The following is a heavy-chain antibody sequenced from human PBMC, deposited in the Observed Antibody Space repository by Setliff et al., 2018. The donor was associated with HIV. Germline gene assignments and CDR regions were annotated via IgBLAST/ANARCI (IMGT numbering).Heavy chain of an antibody. D-gene: IGHD3-16*01. CDR1: GYSFTSNW. Sequence: GESLKISCKGSGYSFTSNWIGWVRQMPGKGLEWMGIMNPDDSNTRYSPSFQGQVTISVDESISTAYLQWSSLKASDTAFYYCARFYGSYDVGGFDIWGQGTKVTVSS. J-gene: IGHJ3*02. CDR2: MNPDDSNT. CDR3: ARFYGSYDVGGFDI. V-gene: IGHV5-51*01.